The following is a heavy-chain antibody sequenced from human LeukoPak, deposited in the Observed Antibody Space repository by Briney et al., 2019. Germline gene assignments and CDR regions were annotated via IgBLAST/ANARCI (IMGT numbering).Heavy chain of an antibody. V-gene: IGHV4-39*01. CDR3: ARLTPVAGTWYAFDH. CDR1: GGSISSSSYY. Sequence: SETLSLTCTVSGGSISSSSYYWGWIRQPPGKGLEWIGSIYYSGSTYYNPSLKSRVTISVDTSKNQFSLKLSSVTAADTAVYYCARLTPVAGTWYAFDHWGQGTLVTVSS. CDR2: IYYSGST. J-gene: IGHJ4*02. D-gene: IGHD6-19*01.